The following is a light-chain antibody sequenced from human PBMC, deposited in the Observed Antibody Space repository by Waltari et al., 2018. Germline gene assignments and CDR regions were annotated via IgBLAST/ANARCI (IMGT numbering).Light chain of an antibody. CDR1: QTVLYSSNNRNY. V-gene: IGKV4-1*01. CDR3: QQYYTTPWT. CDR2: RSS. J-gene: IGKJ1*01. Sequence: DIVMTQSPDSLAVSLGDRATINCKSSQTVLYSSNNRNYLAWYQQKPGQPPKLLIYRSSTRESGVPDRFSGSGSGTDFTLTINSLQAEDVAVYYCQQYYTTPWTFGQGTKVEIK.